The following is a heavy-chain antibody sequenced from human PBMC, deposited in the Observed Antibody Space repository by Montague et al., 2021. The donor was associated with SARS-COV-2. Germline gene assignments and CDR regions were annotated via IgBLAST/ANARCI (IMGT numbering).Heavy chain of an antibody. CDR3: ARFTSTGSGSYYSFDY. J-gene: IGHJ4*02. Sequence: SETLSLTCTVSGGGSISSSHWWSWVRQPPGKGLEWIGEIYHDGSTNYNPSLKSRLTISVDESKNQFSLKLSSVTAADTAVYYCARFTSTGSGSYYSFDYWGQGTLVTVSS. D-gene: IGHD1-26*01. V-gene: IGHV4-4*02. CDR2: IYHDGST. CDR1: GGGSISSSHW.